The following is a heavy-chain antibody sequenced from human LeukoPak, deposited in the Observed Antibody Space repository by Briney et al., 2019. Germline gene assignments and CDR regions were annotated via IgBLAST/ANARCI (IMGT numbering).Heavy chain of an antibody. CDR2: IYTSGST. CDR3: ARERDGSGTQRGLDY. D-gene: IGHD3-10*01. J-gene: IGHJ4*02. Sequence: SETLSLTCTVSGGSISSGSYYWSWIRQPAGKGLEWIGHIYTSGSTNCNPPLKSRVAISVDTSKNQFSLNLSSVTAADTAVYYCARERDGSGTQRGLDYWGQGTLVTVSS. V-gene: IGHV4-61*09. CDR1: GGSISSGSYY.